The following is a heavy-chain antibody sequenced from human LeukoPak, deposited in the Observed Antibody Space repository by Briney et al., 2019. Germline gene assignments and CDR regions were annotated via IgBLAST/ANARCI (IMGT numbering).Heavy chain of an antibody. Sequence: ASVKVSCKASGGTFSSYAISWVRQAPGQRLEWMGWINAGNGNTKYSQKFQGRVTITRDTSANTAYMELSSLRSEDTAVYYCARTRGVVVVITYPFDYWGQGTLVTVSS. D-gene: IGHD3-22*01. V-gene: IGHV1-3*01. J-gene: IGHJ4*02. CDR2: INAGNGNT. CDR3: ARTRGVVVVITYPFDY. CDR1: GGTFSSYA.